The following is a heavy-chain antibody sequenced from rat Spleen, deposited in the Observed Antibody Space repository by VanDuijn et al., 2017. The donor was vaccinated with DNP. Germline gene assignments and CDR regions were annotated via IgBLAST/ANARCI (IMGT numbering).Heavy chain of an antibody. Sequence: EVQLVESGGGLVQPGRSLKLSCAASGFTFSDYAMAWVRQAPKKGLEWVATISYDGTRTYYRDSVKGRFTISRDNVKSILYLQMDSLRSEDTATYYCATTFPYYSSPYYAMDAWGQGTSVTVSS. CDR3: ATTFPYYSSPYYAMDA. D-gene: IGHD1-2*01. CDR1: GFTFSDYA. V-gene: IGHV5S10*01. CDR2: ISYDGTRT. J-gene: IGHJ4*01.